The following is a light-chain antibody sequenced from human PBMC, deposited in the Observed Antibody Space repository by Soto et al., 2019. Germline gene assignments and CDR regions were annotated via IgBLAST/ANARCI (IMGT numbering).Light chain of an antibody. V-gene: IGKV1-39*01. CDR3: QQTDSTPPGA. CDR1: QSIRNY. Sequence: DIQMTQSPSSLSAYVGDRVTITCRASQSIRNYFNWYQQKPGKAPKVLIYTTPSLQSWTPSRLSASGSGTEFTLSIVSLKPEDFATYYCQQTDSTPPGAFGQWTKV. J-gene: IGKJ1*01. CDR2: TTP.